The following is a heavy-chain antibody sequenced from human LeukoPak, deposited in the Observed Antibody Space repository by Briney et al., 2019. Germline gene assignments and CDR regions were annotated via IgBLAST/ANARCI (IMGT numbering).Heavy chain of an antibody. D-gene: IGHD5-18*01. V-gene: IGHV3-23*01. Sequence: GGSLRLSCAASGFTFSYYYMSGVRQAPGKGLEWVSAISASDSRPYYADSVKGRFTISRDNSKNTLYLRLNGLRGEDTAIYYCAKDLSYAFDYWGQGTLVTISS. J-gene: IGHJ4*02. CDR2: ISASDSRP. CDR1: GFTFSYYY. CDR3: AKDLSYAFDY.